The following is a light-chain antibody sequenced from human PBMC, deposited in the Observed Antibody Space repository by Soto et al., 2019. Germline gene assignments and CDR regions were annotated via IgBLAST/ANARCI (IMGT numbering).Light chain of an antibody. J-gene: IGLJ1*01. CDR2: EVS. Sequence: QSALTQPASVSGSPGQSITISCTGTSSDVGAYTSVSWYQQHPGKAPKLIIYEVSNRPPGVSTRFSGSKSASTASLTISGLQAEDEAHYYCSSYTSDNRDYVFGTGTKVTVL. CDR3: SSYTSDNRDYV. V-gene: IGLV2-14*01. CDR1: SSDVGAYTS.